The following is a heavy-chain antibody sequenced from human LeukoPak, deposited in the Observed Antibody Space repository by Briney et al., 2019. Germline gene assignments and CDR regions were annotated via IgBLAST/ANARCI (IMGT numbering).Heavy chain of an antibody. CDR3: ARRDIVVVPAAIFGAFDI. J-gene: IGHJ3*02. Sequence: GGSLRLSCAASGFTFTTYWMSWVRQAPGKGLEWVANIKQDGTEKYYVDSVKGRFTISRDNAKNSLYLQMNSLRAEDTALYYCARRDIVVVPAAIFGAFDIWGQGTMVTVSS. V-gene: IGHV3-7*03. CDR2: IKQDGTEK. CDR1: GFTFTTYW. D-gene: IGHD2-2*02.